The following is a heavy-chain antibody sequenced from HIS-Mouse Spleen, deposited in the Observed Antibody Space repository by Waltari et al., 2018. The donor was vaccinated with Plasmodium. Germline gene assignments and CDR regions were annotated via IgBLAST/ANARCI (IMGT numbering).Heavy chain of an antibody. D-gene: IGHD3-10*01. CDR1: GGSISSGDYY. CDR2: IYESGGT. J-gene: IGHJ4*02. V-gene: IGHV4-30-4*01. CDR3: ARCITMVRGVTQFDY. Sequence: QVQLQESGPGLVKPSQTLSLTCTVSGGSISSGDYYWCWIRQPPGKGLEWIGYIYESGGTYNNPSLKSRVTISVDTSKNQFSLKLSSVTAADTAVYYWARCITMVRGVTQFDYWGQGTLVTVSS.